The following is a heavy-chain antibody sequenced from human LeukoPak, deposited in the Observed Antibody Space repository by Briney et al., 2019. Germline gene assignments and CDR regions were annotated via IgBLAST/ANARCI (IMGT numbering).Heavy chain of an antibody. D-gene: IGHD2-2*01. V-gene: IGHV1-18*01. CDR3: ARDCSSTNCPLGHHY. Sequence: VASVKVSCKASGYTFTTYGISWVRQAPGQGLEWMGWISAYNGNTNYAQKLQGRVTMTTDASPSTAYMELRSLRSDDTAVYYCARDCSSTNCPLGHHYWGQGTLVTVSS. CDR2: ISAYNGNT. CDR1: GYTFTTYG. J-gene: IGHJ4*02.